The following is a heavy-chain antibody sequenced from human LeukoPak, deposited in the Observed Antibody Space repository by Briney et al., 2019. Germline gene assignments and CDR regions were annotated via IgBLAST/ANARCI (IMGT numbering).Heavy chain of an antibody. CDR2: IYYSGST. V-gene: IGHV4-59*01. CDR1: GGSISSYY. J-gene: IGHJ6*02. D-gene: IGHD1-26*01. CDR3: ARDSGSYYGGYYYYYGMDV. Sequence: SETLSLTCTVSGGSISSYYWSWIRQPPGKGLEWIGYIYYSGSTNYNPSLKSRATISVDTSKNQFSLKLSSVTAADTAVYYCARDSGSYYGGYYYYYGMDVWGQGTTVTVSS.